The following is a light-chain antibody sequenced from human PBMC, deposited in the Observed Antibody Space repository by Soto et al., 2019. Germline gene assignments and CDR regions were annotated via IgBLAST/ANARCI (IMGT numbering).Light chain of an antibody. Sequence: EIVMTQSPATLSVSPGERVTLSCRASESISTNLVWYQQKPGQAPRLLIYGASSRATGIPDRFSGSGSGTDFTLTISRLEPEDFAVYYCQQYGSSPRTFGQGTKVDIK. CDR2: GAS. CDR3: QQYGSSPRT. CDR1: ESISTN. J-gene: IGKJ1*01. V-gene: IGKV3-20*01.